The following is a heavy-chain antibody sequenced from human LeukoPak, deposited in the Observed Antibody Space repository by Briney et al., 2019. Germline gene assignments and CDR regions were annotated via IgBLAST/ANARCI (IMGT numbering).Heavy chain of an antibody. V-gene: IGHV3-23*01. CDR1: GFTFSSYA. J-gene: IGHJ4*02. CDR2: ISGSGGST. CDR3: AKVAVGDYYGSGSLDY. D-gene: IGHD3-10*01. Sequence: GGSLRLSCAASGFTFSSYAMSWVRQAPGKGLEGVSAISGSGGSTYYADSVKGRFTISRDNSKNTLYLQMDSLRAEDTAVYYCAKVAVGDYYGSGSLDYWGQGTLVTVSS.